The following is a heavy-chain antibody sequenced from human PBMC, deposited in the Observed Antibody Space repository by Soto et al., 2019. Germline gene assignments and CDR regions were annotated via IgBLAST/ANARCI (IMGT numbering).Heavy chain of an antibody. D-gene: IGHD3-3*01. CDR1: GGSISSSSYY. J-gene: IGHJ6*02. V-gene: IGHV4-39*07. Sequence: PSETLSLTCTVSGGSISSSSYYWGWIRQPPGKGLEWIGSIYYSGSTYYNPSLKSRVTISVDTSKNQFSLKLSSVTAADTAVYYCARDSLFWSGYYGLGGMDVWGQGTTVTVSS. CDR2: IYYSGST. CDR3: ARDSLFWSGYYGLGGMDV.